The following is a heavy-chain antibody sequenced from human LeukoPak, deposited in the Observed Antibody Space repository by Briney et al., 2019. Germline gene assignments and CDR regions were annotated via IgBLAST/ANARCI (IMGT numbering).Heavy chain of an antibody. CDR2: ISSSGSTI. J-gene: IGHJ6*02. Sequence: GGPLRLSCAASGFTFSDYYMSWIRQAPGKGLEWVSYISSSGSTIYYADSVKGRFTISRDNAKNSLYLQMNSLRAEDTAVYYCARDSGYEPINYYYYYGMDVWGQGTTVTVSS. D-gene: IGHD5-12*01. CDR1: GFTFSDYY. CDR3: ARDSGYEPINYYYYYGMDV. V-gene: IGHV3-11*01.